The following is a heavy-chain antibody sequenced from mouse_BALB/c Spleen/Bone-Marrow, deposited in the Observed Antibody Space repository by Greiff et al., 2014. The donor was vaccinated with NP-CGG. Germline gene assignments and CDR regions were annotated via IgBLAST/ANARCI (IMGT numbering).Heavy chain of an antibody. CDR2: IDPANGDT. CDR1: GFNIKDTY. J-gene: IGHJ1*01. CDR3: TKPSFCYGSSYWYFDV. Sequence: LVESGAELAKPGASVKLSCTASGFNIKDTYMHWVKQRPEQGLEWIGRIDPANGDTKYDPKFQGKATITADTSSNTAYLQLSSLTSEDTAVYYCTKPSFCYGSSYWYFDVWGAGTTVTVSS. V-gene: IGHV14-3*02. D-gene: IGHD1-1*01.